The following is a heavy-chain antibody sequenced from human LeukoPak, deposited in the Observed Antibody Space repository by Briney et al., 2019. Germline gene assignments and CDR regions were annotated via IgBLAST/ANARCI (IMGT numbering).Heavy chain of an antibody. V-gene: IGHV1-69*13. D-gene: IGHD1-26*01. CDR2: IIPIFGTA. Sequence: SVKVSCKASGGTFSSYAISWVRQAPGQGLEWMGGIIPIFGTANYAQKFQGRVTITADESTSTAYMELSSLRSEDTAVYYCARYSPRGLGATTYSDLWGRGTLVTVSS. CDR1: GGTFSSYA. CDR3: ARYSPRGLGATTYSDL. J-gene: IGHJ2*01.